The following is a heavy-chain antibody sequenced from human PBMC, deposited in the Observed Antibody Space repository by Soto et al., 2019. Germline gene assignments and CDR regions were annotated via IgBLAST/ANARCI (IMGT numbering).Heavy chain of an antibody. CDR1: GFTFSSYE. CDR3: AREVAARLSARYYYYGMDV. V-gene: IGHV3-48*03. D-gene: IGHD6-6*01. CDR2: ISSSGSTI. J-gene: IGHJ6*02. Sequence: EVQLVESGGGLVQPGGSLRLSCAASGFTFSSYEMNWVRQSPGKGLEWVSYISSSGSTIYYADSVKGRFTISRDNAKNSLCLQRNGLRADDTAVYYCAREVAARLSARYYYYGMDVWGQGTTVTVSS.